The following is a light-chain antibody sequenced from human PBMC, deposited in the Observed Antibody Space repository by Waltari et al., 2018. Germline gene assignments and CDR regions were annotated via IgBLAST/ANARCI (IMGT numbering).Light chain of an antibody. Sequence: SALTQPASVSGSPGQSITISCTGTSSDVGGYNCVSWFQQYPGKAPKLIMYDVSHRPSGVSIRFSGSKSGDTASLTISGRQADDEADYHCISYSSSATGHVIIGGGTKLTVL. CDR1: SSDVGGYNC. CDR3: ISYSSSATGHVI. CDR2: DVS. V-gene: IGLV2-14*03. J-gene: IGLJ2*01.